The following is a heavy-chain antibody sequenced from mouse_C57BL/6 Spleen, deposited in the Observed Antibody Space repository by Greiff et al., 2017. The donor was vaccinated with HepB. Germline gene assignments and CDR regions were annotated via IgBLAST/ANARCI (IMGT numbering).Heavy chain of an antibody. Sequence: QVQLQQSGAELVKPGASVKMSCKASGYTFTSYWITWVKQRPGQGLEWIGDIYPGSGSTNYNEKFKSKATLTVDTSSSTAYMQLSSLTSEDSAVYYCARKGDSSGYVGYWGQGTTLTVSS. J-gene: IGHJ2*01. CDR3: ARKGDSSGYVGY. V-gene: IGHV1-55*01. D-gene: IGHD3-2*02. CDR1: GYTFTSYW. CDR2: IYPGSGST.